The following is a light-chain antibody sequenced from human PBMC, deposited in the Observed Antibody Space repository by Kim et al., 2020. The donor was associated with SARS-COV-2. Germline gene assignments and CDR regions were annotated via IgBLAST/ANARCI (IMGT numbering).Light chain of an antibody. CDR3: QAWDSSTSV. V-gene: IGLV3-1*01. CDR2: QDS. J-gene: IGLJ1*01. CDR1: KLGDKY. Sequence: SESPGQPARITCYGDKLGDKYACWYQQKPGQSPVLVIYQDSKRPSGIPERFSGSNSGNTATLTISGTQAMDEADYYCQAWDSSTSVFGTGTKVTV.